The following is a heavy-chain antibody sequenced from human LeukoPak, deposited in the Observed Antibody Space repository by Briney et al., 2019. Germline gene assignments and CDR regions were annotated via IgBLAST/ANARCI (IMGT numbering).Heavy chain of an antibody. D-gene: IGHD5-18*01. V-gene: IGHV3-23*01. CDR3: AKDIAQGYTFGSIEQDY. CDR2: ISESGSGT. J-gene: IGHJ4*02. CDR1: GLTFSRYA. Sequence: QPGGSLRLSCAVSGLTFSRYAMSWVRRAPGKGLEWVSAISESGSGTYYADSVKGRFTISRDNSKDTLSLQMNSLRAEDTAVYYCAKDIAQGYTFGSIEQDYWGQGTLVTVSS.